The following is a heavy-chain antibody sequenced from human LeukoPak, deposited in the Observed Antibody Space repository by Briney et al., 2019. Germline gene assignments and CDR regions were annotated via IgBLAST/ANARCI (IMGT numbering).Heavy chain of an antibody. V-gene: IGHV4-34*01. D-gene: IGHD3-22*01. CDR3: ARGVPPPYYYDSSGYNDDC. CDR2: INHSGST. J-gene: IGHJ4*02. Sequence: SETLSLTCAVYGGSFSGYYWSWIRQPPGKGLEWIGEINHSGSTNYNPSLKSRVTISVDTSKNQFSLKLSSVTAADTAVYYCARGVPPPYYYDSSGYNDDCWGQGTLVTVSS. CDR1: GGSFSGYY.